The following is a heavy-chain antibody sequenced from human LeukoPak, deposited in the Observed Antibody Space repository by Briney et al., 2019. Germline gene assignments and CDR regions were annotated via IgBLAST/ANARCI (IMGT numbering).Heavy chain of an antibody. CDR1: GYTFTSYG. J-gene: IGHJ1*01. V-gene: IGHV1-18*01. Sequence: ASVKVSCKASGYTFTSYGISWVRQAPGQGLEWMGWISAYNGNTNYARKLQGRVTMTTDTSTSTAYMELRSLRSDDTAVYYCARDARSSSWEEYFQHWGQGTLVTVSS. CDR2: ISAYNGNT. D-gene: IGHD6-13*01. CDR3: ARDARSSSWEEYFQH.